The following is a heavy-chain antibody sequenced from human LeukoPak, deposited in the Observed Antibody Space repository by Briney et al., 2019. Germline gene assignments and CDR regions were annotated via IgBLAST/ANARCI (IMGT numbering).Heavy chain of an antibody. CDR1: GFTFSSFA. CDR3: VKSPGSGWPV. D-gene: IGHD6-19*01. CDR2: IYSDGSRT. J-gene: IGHJ4*02. Sequence: PGGSLRLSCAASGFTFSSFAKHWVRQTPGKGLEYLSAIYSDGSRTYYADSVKGRFTISRDNSKNTLYFEMSSLRVEDTAVYYCVKSPGSGWPVWGQGTLLTVSS. V-gene: IGHV3-64D*06.